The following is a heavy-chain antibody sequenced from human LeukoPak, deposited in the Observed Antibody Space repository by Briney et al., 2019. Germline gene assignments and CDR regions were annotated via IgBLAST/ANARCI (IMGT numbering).Heavy chain of an antibody. CDR2: ISGSGGST. CDR3: AKGLIRMDIVVVVAATLGFFDY. J-gene: IGHJ4*02. V-gene: IGHV3-23*01. Sequence: GGSLRLFCAASGFTFSSYAMSWVRQAPGKGLEWVSAISGSGGSTYYADSVKGRLNISRDNSKNTLYLQMNSLRAEDTAVYYCAKGLIRMDIVVVVAATLGFFDYWGRGTLVTVSS. D-gene: IGHD2-15*01. CDR1: GFTFSSYA.